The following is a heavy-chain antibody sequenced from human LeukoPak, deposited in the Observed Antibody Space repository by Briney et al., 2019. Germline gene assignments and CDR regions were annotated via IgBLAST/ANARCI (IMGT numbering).Heavy chain of an antibody. V-gene: IGHV4-59*01. CDR1: GGSISSYY. D-gene: IGHD1-26*01. CDR2: IYYSGGT. CDR3: ARNAVVGATRAAFDI. Sequence: PSETLSLTCTVSGGSISSYYWSWIRQPPGKGLEWIGYIYYSGGTNYNPSLKSRVTISVDTSKNQFSLKLSSVTAADTAVYYCARNAVVGATRAAFDIWGQGTMVTVSS. J-gene: IGHJ3*02.